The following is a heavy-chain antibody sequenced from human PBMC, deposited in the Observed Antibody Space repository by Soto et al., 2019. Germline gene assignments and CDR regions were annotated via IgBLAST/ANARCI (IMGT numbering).Heavy chain of an antibody. J-gene: IGHJ6*02. CDR1: GFTFRNYD. Sequence: EVQLVESGGGLVQPGGSLRLSCEASGFTFRNYDMHWVRQGTGKGLECVSGISAAGDPDYADSVEGRFTISRENAQNSFFLQMNSLRVGDTAVYYCARTDRDFYGVDVWGQGTTVIVSS. V-gene: IGHV3-13*05. CDR3: ARTDRDFYGVDV. CDR2: ISAAGDP.